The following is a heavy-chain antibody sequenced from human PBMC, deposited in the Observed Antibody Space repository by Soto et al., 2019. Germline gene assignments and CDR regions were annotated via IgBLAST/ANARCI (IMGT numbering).Heavy chain of an antibody. Sequence: SGPTLVNPTQTLTLPCTFSGFSLSTVSMCVGWIRQTPGKALEWLALIDWEDDKFYTTSLKTRLTISKDTSKNQVVLTMTNMDPADTAIYYCARLRGGTSGHHFDFWGQGTLVTVSS. D-gene: IGHD2-8*01. CDR2: IDWEDDK. CDR1: GFSLSTVSMC. CDR3: ARLRGGTSGHHFDF. J-gene: IGHJ4*02. V-gene: IGHV2-70*01.